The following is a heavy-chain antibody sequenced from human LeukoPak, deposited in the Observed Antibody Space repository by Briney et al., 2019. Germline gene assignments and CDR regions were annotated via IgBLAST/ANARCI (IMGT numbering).Heavy chain of an antibody. CDR1: GLTFRSSA. V-gene: IGHV3-23*01. D-gene: IGHD1-26*01. Sequence: GASLTLSCAASGLTFRSSAMSWVRQAPAKGLEWVARISGRGCSTYFAGSVKGRFTISRDNSKNTLYLQMNSLRGEDTAIYCCAKEVVGATNWFDPWGQGTLVTVSS. J-gene: IGHJ5*02. CDR3: AKEVVGATNWFDP. CDR2: ISGRGCST.